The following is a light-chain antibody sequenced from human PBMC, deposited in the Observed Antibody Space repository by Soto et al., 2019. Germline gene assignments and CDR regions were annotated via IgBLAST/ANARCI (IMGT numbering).Light chain of an antibody. CDR3: QKYNSAPLT. Sequence: DVQMTQSPSSLSAFVGDRVTITCRASQGIAPSLAWFQQQPGKVPKLLIYATSTLQSGVPSRVSGSGSGTDFTLTINSLQTEDGGTYYCQKYNSAPLTFGGGTKVEIK. V-gene: IGKV1-27*01. CDR1: QGIAPS. CDR2: ATS. J-gene: IGKJ4*01.